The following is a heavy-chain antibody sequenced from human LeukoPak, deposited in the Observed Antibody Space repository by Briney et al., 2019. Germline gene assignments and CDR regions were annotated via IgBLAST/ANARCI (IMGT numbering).Heavy chain of an antibody. Sequence: ASVKVSCKPSGYTFTGYYMHWVRQAPGQGLEWTGWINPSSGGTNYPQKFQGRVTMTRDTSLSTAYMELSGLRSDDTAVYYCARGVVAATFYYYMDVWDKGTTVTISS. CDR3: ARGVVAATFYYYMDV. V-gene: IGHV1-2*02. CDR2: INPSSGGT. CDR1: GYTFTGYY. D-gene: IGHD2-15*01. J-gene: IGHJ6*03.